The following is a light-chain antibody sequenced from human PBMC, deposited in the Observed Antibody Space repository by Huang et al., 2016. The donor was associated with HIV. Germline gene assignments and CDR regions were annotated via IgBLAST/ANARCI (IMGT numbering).Light chain of an antibody. CDR1: QSGSSSY. CDR2: GAS. Sequence: EIVLTQSPGTLSLSPGERATLSCRASQSGSSSYLAWYQQKPGQAPRLRIYGASSRATGIPDRFSGSGSGTDFTLTITRLEPEDFAVYYCQQYGSSLFTFGPGTTVDIK. V-gene: IGKV3-20*01. CDR3: QQYGSSLFT. J-gene: IGKJ3*01.